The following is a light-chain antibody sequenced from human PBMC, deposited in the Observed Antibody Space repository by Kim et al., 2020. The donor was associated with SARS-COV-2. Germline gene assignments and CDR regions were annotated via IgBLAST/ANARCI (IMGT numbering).Light chain of an antibody. CDR3: QQRKNWPPLT. Sequence: ETVLTQSPATLSLSPGERATLSCRASQSVDIYLAWYQQKPGQAPRLLIYDASNRATGIPARFSGSGSGTDFTLTISSLEPEDFVVYYCQQRKNWPPLTFGGGTKVDIK. CDR1: QSVDIY. CDR2: DAS. V-gene: IGKV3-11*01. J-gene: IGKJ4*01.